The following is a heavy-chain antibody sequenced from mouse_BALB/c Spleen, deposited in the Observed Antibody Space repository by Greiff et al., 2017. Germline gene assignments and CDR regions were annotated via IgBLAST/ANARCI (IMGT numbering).Heavy chain of an antibody. CDR3: ARHGPSTMITTWFAY. CDR2: ISSGGSYT. Sequence: EVKLVESGGDLVKPGGSLKLSCAASGFTFSSYGISWVRQTPDKRLEWVATISSGGSYTYYPDSVKGRFTISRDNAKNTLYLQMSSLKSEDTAMYYCARHGPSTMITTWFAYWGQGTLVTVSA. J-gene: IGHJ3*01. D-gene: IGHD2-4*01. CDR1: GFTFSSYG. V-gene: IGHV5-6*01.